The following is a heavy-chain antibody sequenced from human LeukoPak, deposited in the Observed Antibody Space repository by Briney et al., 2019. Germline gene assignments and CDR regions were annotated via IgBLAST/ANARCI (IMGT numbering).Heavy chain of an antibody. CDR1: SGSFSGYY. CDR2: INHSGST. Sequence: PSETLSLTCAVYSGSFSGYYWSWIRQPPGKGLEWIGEINHSGSTNYNPSLKSRVTISVDTSKNQFSLKLSSVTAADTAVYYCARGSRGIAAAGTGGAYYYYMDVWGKGTTVTVSS. CDR3: ARGSRGIAAAGTGGAYYYYMDV. D-gene: IGHD6-13*01. V-gene: IGHV4-34*01. J-gene: IGHJ6*03.